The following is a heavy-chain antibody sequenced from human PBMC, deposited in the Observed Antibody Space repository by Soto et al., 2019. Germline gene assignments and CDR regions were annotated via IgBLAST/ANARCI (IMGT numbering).Heavy chain of an antibody. CDR2: IIPIFGTA. D-gene: IGHD2-2*01. CDR3: ARSPRPYCSSTSCSWFDP. Sequence: SGEVSCKASGGTFISYAISLLRQGPVQVLEWMGGIIPIFGTANYAQKFQGRVTITADKSTSTACMELSSLRSEDTAVYYCARSPRPYCSSTSCSWFDPWGQGTLVTVSS. J-gene: IGHJ5*02. V-gene: IGHV1-69*06. CDR1: GGTFISYA.